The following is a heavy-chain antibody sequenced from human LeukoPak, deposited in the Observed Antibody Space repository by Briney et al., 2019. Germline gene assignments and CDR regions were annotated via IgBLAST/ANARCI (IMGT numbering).Heavy chain of an antibody. D-gene: IGHD3-22*01. CDR1: GFTFDNYG. J-gene: IGHJ3*02. Sequence: GGSLRLSCAASGFTFDNYGMHWVRQAPGKGLEWVSGVSWNGGSIGYADSVKGRFTISIDNAKNSLYLQMNSLRAEDTALYHCAKVDYDSSGWDAFDIWGQGTMVTVSS. CDR3: AKVDYDSSGWDAFDI. V-gene: IGHV3-9*01. CDR2: VSWNGGSI.